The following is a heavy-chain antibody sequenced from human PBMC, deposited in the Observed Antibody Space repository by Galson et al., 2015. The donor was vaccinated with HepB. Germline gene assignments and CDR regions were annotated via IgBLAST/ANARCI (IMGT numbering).Heavy chain of an antibody. J-gene: IGHJ3*02. CDR2: IYYSGTI. CDR3: ARHDGATREGVALDM. CDR1: GGSISSSYNY. V-gene: IGHV4-39*01. Sequence: SETLSLTCTVSGGSISSSYNYWDWLRQPPGKGLEWIASIYYSGTIHYNPSLKSRVTISADTSKNQFSLKLRSVTAADTAVYYCARHDGATREGVALDMWGQGTMVTVSS. D-gene: IGHD5-12*01.